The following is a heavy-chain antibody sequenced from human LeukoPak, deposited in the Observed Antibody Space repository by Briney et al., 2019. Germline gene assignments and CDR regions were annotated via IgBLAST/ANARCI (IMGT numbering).Heavy chain of an antibody. CDR3: AKHDSGWLGSGFDT. V-gene: IGHV4-59*08. J-gene: IGHJ3*02. D-gene: IGHD3-16*01. Sequence: SETLSLPCNFSGCSIRSYHWSWIRQPPGKGLEWIAYIYYSGSTNYNPSLKSRVTISVDTSKNQFSLKLRSVTAADTAVYYCAKHDSGWLGSGFDTWGQGTMVTVSS. CDR1: GCSIRSYH. CDR2: IYYSGST.